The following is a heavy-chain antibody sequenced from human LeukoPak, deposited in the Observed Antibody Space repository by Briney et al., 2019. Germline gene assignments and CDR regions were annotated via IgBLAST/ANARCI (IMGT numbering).Heavy chain of an antibody. D-gene: IGHD1-26*01. J-gene: IGHJ3*02. V-gene: IGHV3-30*02. CDR1: GFTFSSYG. Sequence: GGSLRLSCAASGFTFSSYGMHWVRQAPGKGLEWVAFIRYDGSNKYYADSVKGRFTISRDNSKNTLYLQMNSLRAEDTAVYYCARDPGWELLGVAFDIWGQGTMVTVSS. CDR2: IRYDGSNK. CDR3: ARDPGWELLGVAFDI.